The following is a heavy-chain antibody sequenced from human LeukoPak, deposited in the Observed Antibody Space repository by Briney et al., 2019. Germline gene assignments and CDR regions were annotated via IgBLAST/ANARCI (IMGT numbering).Heavy chain of an antibody. J-gene: IGHJ4*02. V-gene: IGHV3-33*08. D-gene: IGHD3-22*01. CDR3: ARGGYDSSGYPLEY. CDR2: IWYDGSNK. CDR1: GFTFSSYG. Sequence: PGGSLRLSCAASGFTFSSYGMHWVRQAPGKGLEWVAVIWYDGSNKNYADSVKGRFTISRDNSKNTLYLQMNSLRAEDTAVYYCARGGYDSSGYPLEYWGQGTLVTVSS.